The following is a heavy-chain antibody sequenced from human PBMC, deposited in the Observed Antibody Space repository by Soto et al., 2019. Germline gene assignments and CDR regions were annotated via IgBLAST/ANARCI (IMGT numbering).Heavy chain of an antibody. Sequence: EVQVVESGGGLVQPGGSLRLSCAASGFTFGIHWMTWVRQVPGKGLEWVATINQDGSDKYYVDSVKGRFIISRDNAKASLYLKMNSPGFEDTAVYYCAASMRHTLDPWGQGTLVTVS. D-gene: IGHD2-21*01. CDR2: INQDGSDK. CDR3: AASMRHTLDP. V-gene: IGHV3-7*01. CDR1: GFTFGIHW. J-gene: IGHJ5*02.